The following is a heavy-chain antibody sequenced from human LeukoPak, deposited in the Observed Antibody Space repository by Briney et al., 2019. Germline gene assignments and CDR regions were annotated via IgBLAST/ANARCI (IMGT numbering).Heavy chain of an antibody. CDR1: GYTFTSYG. Sequence: GASVKVSCKASGYTFTSYGISWVRQAPGQGLEWMGRIIPIFGTATYAQKFQGRVTITADKFTSTVYMELSSLTSEDTAVYYCARAYSFGEGSPGFPGYWGQGTLVTVSS. D-gene: IGHD2-21*01. CDR3: ARAYSFGEGSPGFPGY. J-gene: IGHJ4*02. CDR2: IIPIFGTA. V-gene: IGHV1-69*06.